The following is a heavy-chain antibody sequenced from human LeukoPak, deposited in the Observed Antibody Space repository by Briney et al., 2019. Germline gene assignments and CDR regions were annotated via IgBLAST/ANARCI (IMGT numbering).Heavy chain of an antibody. CDR2: INVYNGNT. CDR3: ARAARGADYNYYMDV. CDR1: GYIFTRYS. Sequence: ASVKVSCKASGYIFTRYSVTWVRQAPGQGLEWMGWINVYNGNTNYEQTFQGRLTMTTDTSTRTAYMELRSLRSDDTAVYYCARAARGADYNYYMDVWGKGTTVTVSS. D-gene: IGHD4/OR15-4a*01. V-gene: IGHV1-18*01. J-gene: IGHJ6*03.